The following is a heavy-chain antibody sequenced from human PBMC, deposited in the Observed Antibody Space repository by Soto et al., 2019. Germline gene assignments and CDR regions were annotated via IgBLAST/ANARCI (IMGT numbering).Heavy chain of an antibody. Sequence: XESLGLSCAASGFTFSDYDMTWVRQTTGKGLEWVSAISATDDPYYLASVKSRFTISRENAKNSLYLQMNSLRAEDTAVYYCARAYSGRLPRRWYYYFAMDVWGQGTTVTVSS. D-gene: IGHD2-15*01. CDR3: ARAYSGRLPRRWYYYFAMDV. J-gene: IGHJ6*02. V-gene: IGHV3-13*05. CDR1: GFTFSDYD. CDR2: ISATDDP.